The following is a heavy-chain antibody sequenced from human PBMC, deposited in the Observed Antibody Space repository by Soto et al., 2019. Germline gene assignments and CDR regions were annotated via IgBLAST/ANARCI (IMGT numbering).Heavy chain of an antibody. D-gene: IGHD6-19*01. J-gene: IGHJ4*02. V-gene: IGHV4-39*01. CDR2: IYYSGST. CDR3: ARRTVNIRTFYSGLKTHCFDY. Sequence: SETLSLTCTVSGDSMSSSDYYWGWIRQPPGKGLEWIGSIYYSGSTYYNPSLQSRVAISVDTSKNQFSLKLKSVTAADTAIYYCARRTVNIRTFYSGLKTHCFDYWGQGAPVTVSS. CDR1: GDSMSSSDYY.